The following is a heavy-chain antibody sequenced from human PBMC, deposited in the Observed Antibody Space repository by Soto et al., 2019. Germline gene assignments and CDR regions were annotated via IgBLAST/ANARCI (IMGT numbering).Heavy chain of an antibody. CDR2: ISAYNGNT. D-gene: IGHD3-3*01. CDR1: GYTFTSYG. J-gene: IGHJ3*02. Sequence: ASVKVSCKASGYTFTSYGISCVRQAPGQGLEWMGWISAYNGNTNYAQKLQGRVTMTTDTSTSTAYMELRSLRSDDTAVYYCARDRTTIFGVVNDAYDIWGQGTMVTVSS. V-gene: IGHV1-18*01. CDR3: ARDRTTIFGVVNDAYDI.